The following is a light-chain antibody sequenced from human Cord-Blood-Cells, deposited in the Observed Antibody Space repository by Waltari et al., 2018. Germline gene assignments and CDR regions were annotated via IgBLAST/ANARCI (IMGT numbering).Light chain of an antibody. CDR2: DVS. CDR3: CSYAGSYTFV. V-gene: IGLV2-11*01. J-gene: IGLJ1*01. CDR1: SSDVGGYND. Sequence: SALTQPRPVSGSPGQSVTISCTGTSSDVGGYNDVSWYQQHPGKAPKLMIYDVSKRPSGVPDRFSGSKSGNPASLTISGLQAEDEADYYCCSYAGSYTFVFGTGTKVTVL.